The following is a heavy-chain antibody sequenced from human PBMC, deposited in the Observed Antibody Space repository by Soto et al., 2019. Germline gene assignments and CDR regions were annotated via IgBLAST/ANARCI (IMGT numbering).Heavy chain of an antibody. J-gene: IGHJ4*02. CDR3: ARDSYNFDD. V-gene: IGHV4-59*01. CDR2: IYYSGST. Sequence: SETLSLTCTVSGGSIRSYYWSWIRQPPGKGLEWIGYIYYSGSTDYNPSLKSRVTISVDTSKNQFSLKLRSVIAADTAVYYCARDSYNFDDWGQGILVTVSS. D-gene: IGHD5-18*01. CDR1: GGSIRSYY.